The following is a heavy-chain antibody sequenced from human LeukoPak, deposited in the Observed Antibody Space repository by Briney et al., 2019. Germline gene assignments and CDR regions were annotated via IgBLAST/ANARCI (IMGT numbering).Heavy chain of an antibody. V-gene: IGHV3-23*01. CDR1: GFTFSSYA. Sequence: PGGSLRLSCAASGFTFSSYAMSWVRQAPGKGLEWVSAISGSGGSTYYVDSVKGRFTISRDNSKSTLYLQMNSLRAEDTAVYYCAKGMNGYSGYDAPTSYYYGMDVWGQGTTVTVSS. CDR2: ISGSGGST. J-gene: IGHJ6*02. D-gene: IGHD5-12*01. CDR3: AKGMNGYSGYDAPTSYYYGMDV.